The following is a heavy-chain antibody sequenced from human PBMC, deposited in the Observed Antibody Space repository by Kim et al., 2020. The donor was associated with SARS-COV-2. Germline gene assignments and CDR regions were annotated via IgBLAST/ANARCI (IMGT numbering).Heavy chain of an antibody. CDR2: SSSI. D-gene: IGHD3-9*01. Sequence: SSSINYADSVQGRFTVSRDNAKNSLYLLMNSLRDEDTAVYYCVVNDWDAWGHGTLVTVSS. J-gene: IGHJ4*01. V-gene: IGHV3-48*02. CDR3: VVNDWDA.